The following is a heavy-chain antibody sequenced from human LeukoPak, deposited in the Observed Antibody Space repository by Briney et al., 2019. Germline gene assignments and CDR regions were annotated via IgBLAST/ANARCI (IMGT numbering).Heavy chain of an antibody. J-gene: IGHJ4*02. CDR2: VYTRGTT. V-gene: IGHV4-61*02. CDR1: GVSISSGSDY. Sequence: PSETLSLTCTVSGVSISSGSDYWSSIRQPAGEGLEWIGRVYTRGTTSYNPSLKSRVTISVDTSKNQFSLRLSSVTAADTAVYYCARGYWFYFDYWGQGTLVTVSS. D-gene: IGHD2-8*02. CDR3: ARGYWFYFDY.